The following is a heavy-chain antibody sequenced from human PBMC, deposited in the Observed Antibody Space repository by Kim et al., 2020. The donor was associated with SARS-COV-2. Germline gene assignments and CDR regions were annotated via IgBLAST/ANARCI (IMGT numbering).Heavy chain of an antibody. J-gene: IGHJ4*02. D-gene: IGHD6-19*01. CDR3: AKDPAVAAKRRFAY. V-gene: IGHV3-23*01. Sequence: ACSVKGRFPNSRDNSKNTLYLQMNSLRAEDTAVYYCAKDPAVAAKRRFAYWGQGTLVTVSS.